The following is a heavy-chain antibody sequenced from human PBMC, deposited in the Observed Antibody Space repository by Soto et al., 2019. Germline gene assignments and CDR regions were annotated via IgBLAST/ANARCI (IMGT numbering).Heavy chain of an antibody. CDR2: ISYDGSNK. V-gene: IGHV3-30*18. CDR3: AKDQRYYGDYGAPPDI. J-gene: IGHJ3*02. D-gene: IGHD4-17*01. CDR1: GFTFSSYG. Sequence: QVQLVESGGGVVQPGRSLRLSCAASGFTFSSYGMHWVRQAPGKGLEWVAVISYDGSNKYYADSVKGRFTISRDNSKNTLYLQMNSLRAEDTAVYYCAKDQRYYGDYGAPPDIWGQGTMVTVSS.